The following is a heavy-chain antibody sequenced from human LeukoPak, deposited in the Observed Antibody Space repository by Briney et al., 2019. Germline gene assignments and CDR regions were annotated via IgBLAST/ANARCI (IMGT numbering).Heavy chain of an antibody. V-gene: IGHV3-23*01. CDR1: GFTFSSYA. CDR2: ISGSGGST. Sequence: GGSLRLSCAASGFTFSSYAMSWVRQAPGKGLEWVSAISGSGGSTYYADSVKGRFTISRDNSKNTLYLQMNSLRAEDTAVYYCAKDQHPLTMIGVGGEYDAFDIWGQGTMVTVSS. J-gene: IGHJ3*02. CDR3: AKDQHPLTMIGVGGEYDAFDI. D-gene: IGHD3-22*01.